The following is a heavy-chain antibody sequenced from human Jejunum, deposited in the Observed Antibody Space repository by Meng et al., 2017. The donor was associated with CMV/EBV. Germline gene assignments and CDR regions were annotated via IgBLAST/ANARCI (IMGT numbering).Heavy chain of an antibody. J-gene: IGHJ4*02. V-gene: IGHV3-48*03. D-gene: IGHD3-9*01. CDR1: GLTFRRNA. CDR3: ASNDILTGFDY. CDR2: ISASGSSI. Sequence: FAPSGLTFRRNAMSWVRQAPGKGLEWVSCISASGSSIYYAESVKGRFTLSRDNAKNSVYLQMNSLRAADTAVYYCASNDILTGFDYWGQGTRVTVSS.